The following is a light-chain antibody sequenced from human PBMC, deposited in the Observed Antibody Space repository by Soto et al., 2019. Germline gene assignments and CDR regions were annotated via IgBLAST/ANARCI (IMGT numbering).Light chain of an antibody. CDR1: QSVSGN. CDR3: QQYNNWLIT. J-gene: IGKJ5*01. CDR2: GAS. V-gene: IGKV3-15*01. Sequence: EIVMTQSPATLSVSPGERATLSCRASQSVSGNLAWYQQKPGQAPSLLIYGASTRATGLPARFSGTGSVTEFSLTISSLQSEDCAVYYCQQYNNWLITFGQGTRLEIK.